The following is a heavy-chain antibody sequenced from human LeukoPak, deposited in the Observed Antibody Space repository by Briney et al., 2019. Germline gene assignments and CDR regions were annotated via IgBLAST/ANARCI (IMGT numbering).Heavy chain of an antibody. D-gene: IGHD6-19*01. CDR3: ARTGWRIAVALPTYYFDY. CDR1: GYTFTTYT. J-gene: IGHJ4*02. CDR2: INADTGNT. V-gene: IGHV1-3*03. Sequence: VSVKVSCKASGYTFTTYTMHWVRQAPGQRLEWMGWINADTGNTKCSQEFQGRVTMTRDMSTSTVYMELSSLISEDTAVYYCARTGWRIAVALPTYYFDYWGQGTLVTVSS.